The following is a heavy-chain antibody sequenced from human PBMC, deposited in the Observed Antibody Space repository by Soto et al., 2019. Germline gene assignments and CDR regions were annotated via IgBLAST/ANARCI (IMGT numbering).Heavy chain of an antibody. D-gene: IGHD4-4*01. V-gene: IGHV1-8*01. CDR2: MNPNSGNT. CDR3: ARGRLQKNWFDP. CDR1: GHTFTSYD. J-gene: IGHJ5*02. Sequence: QVQLVQSGAEVKKPGASVKVSCKDSGHTFTSYDITWVRQATGHGLEWMGWMNPNSGNTGYAQKFQGRDTMTRNTSISTAYMELSSLRSEDTAVYYCARGRLQKNWFDPWGQGTLVSVSS.